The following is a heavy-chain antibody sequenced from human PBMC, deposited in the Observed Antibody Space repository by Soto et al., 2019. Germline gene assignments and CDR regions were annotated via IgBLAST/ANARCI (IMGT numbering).Heavy chain of an antibody. V-gene: IGHV3-23*01. CDR2: ISGSGGST. CDR1: GFTFSSYA. D-gene: IGHD2-21*02. J-gene: IGHJ4*02. CDR3: AKDQVYRVTTASVYRY. Sequence: GGSLRLSCAASGFTFSSYAMSWVRQAPGKGLEWVSAISGSGGSTYYADSVKGRFTISRDNSKNTLYLQMNSLRAEDTAVYYCAKDQVYRVTTASVYRYRGQGTLVTVSS.